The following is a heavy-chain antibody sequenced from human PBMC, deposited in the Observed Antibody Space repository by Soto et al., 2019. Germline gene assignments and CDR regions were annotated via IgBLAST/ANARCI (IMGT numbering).Heavy chain of an antibody. Sequence: GALIVACKASGFALSPFWMSWVRQAPGKGLEWVASINQYGSVKHYVDSVRGRFTISRDNAKNSLFLQMNSLSAEDTAVYYCARLTEAVTTFVYWGQGTQVTVYS. D-gene: IGHD1-1*01. CDR3: ARLTEAVTTFVY. V-gene: IGHV3-7*03. CDR2: INQYGSVK. CDR1: GFALSPFW. J-gene: IGHJ4*02.